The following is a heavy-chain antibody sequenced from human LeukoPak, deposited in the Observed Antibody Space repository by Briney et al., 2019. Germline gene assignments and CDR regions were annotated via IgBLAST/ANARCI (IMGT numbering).Heavy chain of an antibody. CDR2: INPDIGGT. J-gene: IGHJ4*02. Sequence: ASVKVSCKASGYTFTGYYIHWVRQAPGQGLEWMGWINPDIGGTDYAQKFQGRVTMTRDTSISTAYMELSRLTSDDTAVYYCARDQNYYGSGSYYNVDYWGQGTLVTVSS. D-gene: IGHD3-10*01. CDR3: ARDQNYYGSGSYYNVDY. V-gene: IGHV1-2*02. CDR1: GYTFTGYY.